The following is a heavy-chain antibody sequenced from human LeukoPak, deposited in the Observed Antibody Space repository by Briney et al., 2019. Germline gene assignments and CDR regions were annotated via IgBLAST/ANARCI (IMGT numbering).Heavy chain of an antibody. V-gene: IGHV3-66*03. J-gene: IGHJ5*02. Sequence: GGSLRLSCAVSGFRVSDYYMSRVRQAPGKGLEWVGLIRDSGEAFYADFVRGRFAISRDESENTLYLQMNSLRVEDMAVYFCARDRAALQDWVEFDPWGQGTLVIVSS. D-gene: IGHD3/OR15-3a*01. CDR3: ARDRAALQDWVEFDP. CDR2: IRDSGEA. CDR1: GFRVSDYY.